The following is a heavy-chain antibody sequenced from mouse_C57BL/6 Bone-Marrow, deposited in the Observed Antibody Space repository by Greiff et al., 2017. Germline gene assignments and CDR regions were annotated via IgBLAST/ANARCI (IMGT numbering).Heavy chain of an antibody. D-gene: IGHD1-1*01. CDR1: GYTFTSYG. J-gene: IGHJ4*01. CDR3: ARRYYGSSYAMDY. Sequence: VQLQQSGAELARPGASVKLSCKASGYTFTSYGISWVKQRTGQGLEWIGEIYPRSGNTYYNEKFKGKATLTADKSSSTGYMELRSLTSEDSAVYFCARRYYGSSYAMDYWGQGTSVTVSS. CDR2: IYPRSGNT. V-gene: IGHV1-81*01.